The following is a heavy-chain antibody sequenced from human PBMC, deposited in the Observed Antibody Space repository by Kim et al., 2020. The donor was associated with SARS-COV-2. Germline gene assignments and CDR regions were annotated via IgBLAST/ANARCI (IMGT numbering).Heavy chain of an antibody. D-gene: IGHD2-21*01. V-gene: IGHV4-34*01. J-gene: IGHJ5*02. Sequence: SETLSLTCAVYGVSFSGYYWTWVRQPPGKGLEWIGEINHNQNTNYNSSLKSRVTMSIDMSKNQFSLNLMSVSAADTAVYYCARGCTTGGGDLNAWGQG. CDR1: GVSFSGYY. CDR2: INHNQNT. CDR3: ARGCTTGGGDLNA.